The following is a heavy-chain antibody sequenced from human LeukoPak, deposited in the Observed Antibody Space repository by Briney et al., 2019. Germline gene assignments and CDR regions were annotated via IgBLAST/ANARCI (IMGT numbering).Heavy chain of an antibody. CDR3: ARGGNRDY. CDR1: GFTFSSYS. V-gene: IGHV3-48*01. CDR2: ISSSSSNK. J-gene: IGHJ4*02. Sequence: GGSLRLSCAASGFTFSSYSMNWVRQAPGKGLEWVSYISSSSSNKYYAASVKGRFTISRDNAKNSLYLQMNSLRAEDTAVYYCARGGNRDYWGQGTLVTVSS. D-gene: IGHD1-14*01.